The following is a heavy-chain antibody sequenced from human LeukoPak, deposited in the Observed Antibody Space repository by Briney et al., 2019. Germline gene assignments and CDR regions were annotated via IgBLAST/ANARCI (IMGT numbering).Heavy chain of an antibody. CDR3: TTGSPDAFDI. CDR2: IKSETDGGTT. J-gene: IGHJ3*02. V-gene: IGHV3-15*01. CDR1: GFTFSNAW. Sequence: PGGSLRLSCAASGFTFSNAWMSWVRQAPGKGLEWVGRIKSETDGGTTDYAAPVKGRFTISRDDSKNTLYLQMNSLKTEDTAVYYCTTGSPDAFDIWGQGTMVTVSS.